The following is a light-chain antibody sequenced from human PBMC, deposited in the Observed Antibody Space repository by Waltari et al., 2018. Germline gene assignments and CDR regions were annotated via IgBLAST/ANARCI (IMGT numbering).Light chain of an antibody. V-gene: IGLV2-11*01. CDR1: SPDVGGYNS. Sequence: QSALTQPPSVSGSPGQSVTISCTGTSPDVGGYNSVSWYLHHPGKAPNLIIYDVSDRPSGVPDRFSGSKSGNTASLTISGLQADDEADYFCCSYAGSYTYWVFGGGTTLTVL. CDR2: DVS. J-gene: IGLJ3*02. CDR3: CSYAGSYTYWV.